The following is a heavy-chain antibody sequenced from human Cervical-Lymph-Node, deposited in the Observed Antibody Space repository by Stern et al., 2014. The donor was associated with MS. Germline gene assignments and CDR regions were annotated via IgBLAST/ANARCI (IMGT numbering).Heavy chain of an antibody. CDR1: GFTFSSSG. CDR2: MSYDGNHK. V-gene: IGHV3-30*03. CDR3: ARDYEDTSMLFDH. Sequence: VQLVESGGAVVQPGRSLRLSCAASGFTFSSSGMHWVRQAPGKGLEWVTVMSYDGNHKYYAASVKGRFTISRDNSKNTLHLQMNSVTPDDTAIYYCARDYEDTSMLFDHWGQGTLVTVSS. D-gene: IGHD2-8*01. J-gene: IGHJ4*02.